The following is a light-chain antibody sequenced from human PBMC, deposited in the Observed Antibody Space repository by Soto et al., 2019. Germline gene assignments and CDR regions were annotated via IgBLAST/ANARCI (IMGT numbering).Light chain of an antibody. CDR1: SSNIGNNY. J-gene: IGLJ2*01. V-gene: IGLV1-51*02. CDR2: ENN. Sequence: QSVLTQPPSVSAAPGQKVTISCSGSSSNIGNNYVSWYQQLPGTAPKLLIYENNKRPSGIPDRCSGSKSGTSATLGITGLQTGEEADYFCGTWDSSLSAVVFGGGTKLTVL. CDR3: GTWDSSLSAVV.